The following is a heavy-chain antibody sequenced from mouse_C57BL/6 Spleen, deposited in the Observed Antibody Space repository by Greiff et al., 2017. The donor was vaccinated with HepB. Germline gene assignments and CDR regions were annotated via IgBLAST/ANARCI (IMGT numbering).Heavy chain of an antibody. Sequence: EVQRVESGPELVKPGASVKMSCKASGYTFTDYNMHWVKQSHGKSLEWIGYINPNNGGTSYNQKFKGKATLTVNKSSSTAYMELRSLTSEDSAVYYCASIYYYGSSFDYWGQGTTLTVSS. V-gene: IGHV1-22*01. J-gene: IGHJ2*01. CDR3: ASIYYYGSSFDY. CDR2: INPNNGGT. D-gene: IGHD1-1*01. CDR1: GYTFTDYN.